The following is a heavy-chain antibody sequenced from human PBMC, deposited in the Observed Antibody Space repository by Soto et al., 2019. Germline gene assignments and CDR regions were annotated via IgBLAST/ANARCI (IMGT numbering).Heavy chain of an antibody. D-gene: IGHD3-16*01. J-gene: IGHJ5*02. CDR3: ARGLTMGQLPSHFDL. CDR1: GGSVSTVNFY. CDR2: VHSSGIT. V-gene: IGHV4-61*01. Sequence: SETQSLTCTVSGGSVSTVNFYWSWIRQPPGKGLEWIGYVHSSGITNYNPSRKRRVTISVYTSRNQFSLRLSSVTAADTAVYYCARGLTMGQLPSHFDLWGQGTLVTVSS.